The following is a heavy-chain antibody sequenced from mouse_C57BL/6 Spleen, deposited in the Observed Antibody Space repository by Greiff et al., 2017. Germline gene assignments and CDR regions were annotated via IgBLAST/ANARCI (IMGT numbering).Heavy chain of an antibody. J-gene: IGHJ4*01. D-gene: IGHD1-1*01. CDR2: IDPEDGDT. Sequence: EVQLQQSGAELVRPGASVKLSCTASGFTIKDYYMHWVKQRPEQGLEWIGRIDPEDGDTEYAPKFQGKATMTADTSSNTAYLQLSSLTSAATAVYDCTTKDMKAIRDYYGSSYEAMDYWGQGTSVTVSS. CDR3: TTKDMKAIRDYYGSSYEAMDY. V-gene: IGHV14-1*01. CDR1: GFTIKDYY.